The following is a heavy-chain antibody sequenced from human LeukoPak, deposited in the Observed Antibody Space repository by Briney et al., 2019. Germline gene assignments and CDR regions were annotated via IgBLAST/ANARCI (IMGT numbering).Heavy chain of an antibody. CDR1: GFTFSSYG. CDR3: ARSDHIVVVTAFDY. Sequence: GGSLRLSCAASGFTFSSYGMPWVRQPPGKGLEWVAVIWYDGSNKYYADSVKGRFTISRDNSKNTLYLQMNSLRSEDTSVYYCARSDHIVVVTAFDYWGQGTLVTVSS. J-gene: IGHJ4*02. CDR2: IWYDGSNK. D-gene: IGHD2-21*02. V-gene: IGHV3-33*01.